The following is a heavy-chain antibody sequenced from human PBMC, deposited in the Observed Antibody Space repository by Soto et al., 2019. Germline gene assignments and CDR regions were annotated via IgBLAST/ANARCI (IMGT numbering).Heavy chain of an antibody. Sequence: GESLKISFKGSGYSFTSYWISWVRQMPGKGLEWMGRIDPSDSYTNYSPSFQGHVTISADKSTSTAYLQWSSLKASDTAMYYCARYIVVGNYYYYGMDVWGQGTTVTVSS. CDR1: GYSFTSYW. J-gene: IGHJ6*02. CDR2: IDPSDSYT. CDR3: ARYIVVGNYYYYGMDV. V-gene: IGHV5-10-1*01. D-gene: IGHD2-2*01.